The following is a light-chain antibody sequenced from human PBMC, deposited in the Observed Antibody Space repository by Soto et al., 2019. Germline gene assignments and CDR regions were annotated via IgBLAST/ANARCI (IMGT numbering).Light chain of an antibody. CDR2: DAS. Sequence: DIQMTHSPSTLSASVGDRVTITCRASQSISSWLAWYQQKPGKAPKLLIYDASSLESGVPSRFSGSGSGTDFTLTISSLQPEDFATYYCQQSYSTPVAFGQGTKVDIK. CDR3: QQSYSTPVA. V-gene: IGKV1-5*01. CDR1: QSISSW. J-gene: IGKJ1*01.